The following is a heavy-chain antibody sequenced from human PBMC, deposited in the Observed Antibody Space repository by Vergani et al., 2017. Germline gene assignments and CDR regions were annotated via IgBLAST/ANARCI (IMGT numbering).Heavy chain of an antibody. Sequence: QVQLQESGPGLVKPSETLSLTCAVSGYSISSGYYWGWIRQPPGKGLEWIGYIYYSGSTYYNPSLKSRVTISVYTSKNQFYLKLSSVTAADTAVYYCARSYCGGECYSDSAFDIWGQGTMVTVSS. CDR2: IYYSGST. V-gene: IGHV4-38-2*01. D-gene: IGHD2-21*01. CDR3: ARSYCGGECYSDSAFDI. J-gene: IGHJ3*02. CDR1: GYSISSGYY.